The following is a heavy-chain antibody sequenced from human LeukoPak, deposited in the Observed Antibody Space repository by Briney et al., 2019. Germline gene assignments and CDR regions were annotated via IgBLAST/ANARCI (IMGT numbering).Heavy chain of an antibody. V-gene: IGHV4-39*07. CDR2: IYYSGSY. CDR1: GGSISSTTYY. J-gene: IGHJ4*02. D-gene: IGHD6-13*01. Sequence: ASETLSLTCTVSGGSISSTTYYWGWIRPPPGPGLEWIGRIYYSGSYYYNPSLKSRVTIPVDTPKNQFSLKLSSVTAADTAVYYCARAHYSGSWYAANEFDYCDQGTLVTVSS. CDR3: ARAHYSGSWYAANEFDY.